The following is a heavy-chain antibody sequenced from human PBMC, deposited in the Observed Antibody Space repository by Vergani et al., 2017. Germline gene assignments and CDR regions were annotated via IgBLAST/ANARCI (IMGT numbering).Heavy chain of an antibody. CDR1: GDRVSNKSAV. V-gene: IGHV6-1*01. J-gene: IGHJ6*03. CDR3: AREDISLKVEWANYMDI. D-gene: IGHD3-22*01. Sequence: QVQLHQSGPGLVKPSQTLPLTCAISGDRVSNKSAVWNWIRQSPSRGLEWLGRTYFMSKWYNDYAASVKSRMTINSDTSKNLFSLQLQSVTPEDTAVYYCAREDISLKVEWANYMDIWGKGTTVTVSS. CDR2: TYFMSKWYN.